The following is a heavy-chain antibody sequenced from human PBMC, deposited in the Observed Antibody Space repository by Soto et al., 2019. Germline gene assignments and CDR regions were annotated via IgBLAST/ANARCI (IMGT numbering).Heavy chain of an antibody. CDR3: ARGPLVVLNYFES. Sequence: QVQLVQSGTEVKKPGSSVKVSCKASGGTFRNYPINWVRQAPGQWLEWMGSIFPLTDIPDYAQNFQASLTISADKSTSTAYMELSSLTSDDTAMYFCARGPLVVLNYFESWGQGTLVTVSS. CDR1: GGTFRNYP. CDR2: IFPLTDIP. V-gene: IGHV1-69*02. J-gene: IGHJ4*02.